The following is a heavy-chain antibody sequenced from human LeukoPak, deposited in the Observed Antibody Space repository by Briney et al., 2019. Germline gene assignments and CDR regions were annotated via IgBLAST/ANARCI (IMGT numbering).Heavy chain of an antibody. Sequence: GGSLRLSCAASGFTFSNYWMTWVRQAPGKGLKWVANIKQDGSEKYYVDSVKGRFTISRDNAKNSLYLQMNSLRAEDTAMYYCARDTYSSTVTPLGYWGQGTLVTVSS. CDR2: IKQDGSEK. CDR1: GFTFSNYW. J-gene: IGHJ4*02. CDR3: ARDTYSSTVTPLGY. D-gene: IGHD4-17*01. V-gene: IGHV3-7*01.